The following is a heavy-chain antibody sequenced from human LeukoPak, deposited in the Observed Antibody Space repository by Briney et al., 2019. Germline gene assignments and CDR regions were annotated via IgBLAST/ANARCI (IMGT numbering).Heavy chain of an antibody. CDR1: GYTFTGYY. Sequence: ASVKVSCKASGYTFTGYYMHWVRQAPGQGLEWMGWISAYNGNTNYAQKLQGRVTMTTDTSTSTAYMELRSLRSDDTAVYYCAREVPGSSGYGHWGQGTLVTVSS. V-gene: IGHV1-18*04. CDR2: ISAYNGNT. CDR3: AREVPGSSGYGH. J-gene: IGHJ4*02. D-gene: IGHD3-22*01.